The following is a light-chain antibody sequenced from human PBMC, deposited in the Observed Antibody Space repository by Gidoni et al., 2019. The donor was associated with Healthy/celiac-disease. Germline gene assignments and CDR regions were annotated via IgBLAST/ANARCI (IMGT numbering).Light chain of an antibody. Sequence: DIQMTQSPYSLSASVGDRVTITCRASQSISSYLNWYQQKPGKAPKHLIYAASSLQSGVPSRFSGSGSGTDFTLTISSLQPEEFSTYYCQQSYSTPWTFGQGTKVEIK. CDR1: QSISSY. CDR3: QQSYSTPWT. J-gene: IGKJ1*01. V-gene: IGKV1-39*01. CDR2: AAS.